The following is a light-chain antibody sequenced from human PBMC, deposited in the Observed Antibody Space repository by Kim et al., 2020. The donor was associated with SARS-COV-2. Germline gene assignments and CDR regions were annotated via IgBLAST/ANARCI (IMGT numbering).Light chain of an antibody. V-gene: IGLV3-1*01. J-gene: IGLJ1*01. CDR3: QAWDSSTEV. CDR2: EDN. Sequence: SVSPGQTASITCSGDKLGDTYACWYQQKPGQSPVLVIYEDNKRPSGIPERFSGSNSGNTATLTISGTQAMDEADYYCQAWDSSTEVFGTGTKVTVL. CDR1: KLGDTY.